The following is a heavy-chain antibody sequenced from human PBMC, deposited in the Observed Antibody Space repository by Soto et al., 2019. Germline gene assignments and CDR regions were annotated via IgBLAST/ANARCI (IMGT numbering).Heavy chain of an antibody. Sequence: QVQLVQSGSEVKKPGSSVRVSCKTSGDTFSIYTISWVRQAPGQGLEWMGRVLPFLDITSYSQRFQGRVTITADRSTATAYMELTGLRSEDTAVYYCARDRDNSNWPNFDSWGQGTLVTVSS. CDR3: ARDRDNSNWPNFDS. D-gene: IGHD6-13*01. CDR2: VLPFLDIT. J-gene: IGHJ4*02. CDR1: GDTFSIYT. V-gene: IGHV1-69*02.